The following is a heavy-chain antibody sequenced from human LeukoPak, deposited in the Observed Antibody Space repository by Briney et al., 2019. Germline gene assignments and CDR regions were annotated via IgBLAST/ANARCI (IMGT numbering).Heavy chain of an antibody. CDR2: IVVGSGNT. J-gene: IGHJ2*01. CDR3: AAADYYDSSGPTELGWYFDL. V-gene: IGHV1-58*01. D-gene: IGHD3-22*01. CDR1: GFTFTSSA. Sequence: GTSVKVSCKASGFTFTSSAVQWVRQARGQRLEWIGWIVVGSGNTNYAQKFQERVTITRDMSTSTAYMELSSLRSEDTAVYYCAAADYYDSSGPTELGWYFDLWGRGTLVTVSS.